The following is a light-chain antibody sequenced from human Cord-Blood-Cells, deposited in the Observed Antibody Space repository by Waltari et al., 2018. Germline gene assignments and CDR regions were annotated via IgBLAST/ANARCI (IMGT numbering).Light chain of an antibody. CDR2: QDS. CDR3: QAWDSGTASVV. CDR1: NSVDKY. Sequence: SSELTQPPSASVSPGQTASIPCSGGNSVDKYACWYQQKPGQSPVLESYQDSRRPSGIHMRVSGSNSGNAAALYLSGTQGMDEADYSCQAWDSGTASVVFGGGTKLTVL. J-gene: IGLJ2*01. V-gene: IGLV3-1*01.